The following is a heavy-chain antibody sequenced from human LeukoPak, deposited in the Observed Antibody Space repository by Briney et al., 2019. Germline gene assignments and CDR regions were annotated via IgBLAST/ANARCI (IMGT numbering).Heavy chain of an antibody. CDR1: GYTFTSYD. CDR3: ATARYGDYPGPHYHYYGMDV. D-gene: IGHD4-17*01. V-gene: IGHV1-8*01. Sequence: ASVKVSCKDSGYTFTSYDIKWVRQATGQGVEWMGWMKPKSGNTGYTQKFQGRVTITRNTSISTAYMELSSLRSEDTAVYYCATARYGDYPGPHYHYYGMDVWGQGTTVTVSS. J-gene: IGHJ6*02. CDR2: MKPKSGNT.